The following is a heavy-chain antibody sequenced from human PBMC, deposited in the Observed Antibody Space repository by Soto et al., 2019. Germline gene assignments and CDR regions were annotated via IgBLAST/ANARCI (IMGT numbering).Heavy chain of an antibody. D-gene: IGHD3-10*01. CDR3: ARGVYGSGSYYAGFDY. CDR1: GFSFSSFV. CDR2: VSYDATNQ. Sequence: QAQLVESGGGVAQPGGSLRLSCAASGFSFSSFVMHWVRQAPGKGLAWVALVSYDATNQYYSDSVKGRFTVSRDNSKNTLYLQMDSLRPGDTAVYYCARGVYGSGSYYAGFDYWGLGTLVTVSS. J-gene: IGHJ4*02. V-gene: IGHV3-30-3*01.